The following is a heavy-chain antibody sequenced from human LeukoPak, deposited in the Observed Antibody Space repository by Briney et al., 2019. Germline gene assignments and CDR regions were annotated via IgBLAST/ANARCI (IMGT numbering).Heavy chain of an antibody. CDR2: IIPIFGTA. Sequence: GASVKVSCKASGGIFSSYAISWVRQAPGQGLEWMGGIIPIFGTANYAQKFQGRVTITADESTSTAYMELSSLRSEDTAVYYCARDRNYYGSGSYYNYWGQGTLVTVSS. CDR3: ARDRNYYGSGSYYNY. D-gene: IGHD3-10*01. V-gene: IGHV1-69*13. CDR1: GGIFSSYA. J-gene: IGHJ4*02.